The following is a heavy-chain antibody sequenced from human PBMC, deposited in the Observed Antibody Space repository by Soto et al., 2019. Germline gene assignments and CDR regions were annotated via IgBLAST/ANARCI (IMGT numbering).Heavy chain of an antibody. V-gene: IGHV3-30-3*01. CDR2: ITHDGTNT. J-gene: IGHJ5*02. CDR3: TRGIKGGLDP. CDR1: GFRFSDYD. Sequence: QVQLVESGGGVVQPGRSLRLSCAASGFRFSDYDIHWVRQAPGKGLEWVTVITHDGTNTYYAGSVKGRFTISRDNYKNTVYLQMNSLRPEDTAMYYCTRGIKGGLDPWSQGTRVTVSS.